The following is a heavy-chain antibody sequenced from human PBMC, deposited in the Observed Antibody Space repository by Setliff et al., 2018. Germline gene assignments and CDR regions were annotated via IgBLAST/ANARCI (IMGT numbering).Heavy chain of an antibody. Sequence: PGGSLRLSCAASGFTFSTYAMSWVRQAPGKGLEWVSTIYSGDRNTFYTDSVKGRFTIFRDGSKNTLFLHMTSLRAEDTGIYYCAKVKKPLIRGSGFDYWGRGTLVTVSS. J-gene: IGHJ4*02. CDR3: AKVKKPLIRGSGFDY. V-gene: IGHV3-23*03. CDR2: IYSGDRNT. D-gene: IGHD2-8*01. CDR1: GFTFSTYA.